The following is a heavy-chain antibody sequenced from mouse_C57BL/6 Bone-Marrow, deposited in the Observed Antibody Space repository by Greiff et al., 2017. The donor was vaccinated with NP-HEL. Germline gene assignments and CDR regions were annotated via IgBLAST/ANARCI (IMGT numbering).Heavy chain of an antibody. CDR3: AREDALYYFDY. CDR2: IDPSDSYT. D-gene: IGHD6-1*01. V-gene: IGHV1-69*01. J-gene: IGHJ2*01. Sequence: QVQLQQPGAELVMPGASVKLSCKASGYTFTSYWMHWVKQRPGQGLEWIGEIDPSDSYTNYNQKFKGKSTLTVGKSSSTAYMQLSSLTSEDSAVYYCAREDALYYFDYWGQGTTLTVSS. CDR1: GYTFTSYW.